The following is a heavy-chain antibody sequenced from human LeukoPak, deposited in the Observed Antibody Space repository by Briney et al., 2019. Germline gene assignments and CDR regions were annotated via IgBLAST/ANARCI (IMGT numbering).Heavy chain of an antibody. CDR3: ARATRHNLDAFDI. J-gene: IGHJ3*02. V-gene: IGHV4-39*07. CDR2: ICYSGST. Sequence: SETLSLTCTVSGGSISSSSYCWGWIRQPPGKGLEWIGSICYSGSTFYNPSLKSRVTLSVDTSKNQFSLKLSSVTAADTAVYYCARATRHNLDAFDIWGQGTMVTVSS. D-gene: IGHD1-1*01. CDR1: GGSISSSSYC.